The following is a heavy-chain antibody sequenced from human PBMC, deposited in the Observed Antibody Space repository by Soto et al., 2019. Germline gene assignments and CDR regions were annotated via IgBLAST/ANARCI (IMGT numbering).Heavy chain of an antibody. CDR3: ERGDCVGGSCYSLAGSFYYYMDA. CDR2: INSDGSVA. V-gene: IGHV3-74*03. D-gene: IGHD2-15*01. Sequence: EVQLVESGGGLVQPGGSLRLSCAASGFTFSNYWMYWVRQAPGKGLEWVSRINSDGSVATYADSVKGRLTISRDNVKNTLYLQMDSLRAEDTAVYYCERGDCVGGSCYSLAGSFYYYMDAWGKGTTVTV. J-gene: IGHJ6*03. CDR1: GFTFSNYW.